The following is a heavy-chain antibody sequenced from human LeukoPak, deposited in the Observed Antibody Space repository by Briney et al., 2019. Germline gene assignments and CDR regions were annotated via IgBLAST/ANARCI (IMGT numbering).Heavy chain of an antibody. CDR3: ARDGSYGSGSYNFDY. D-gene: IGHD3-10*01. V-gene: IGHV3-33*01. CDR1: GFTFSSYG. CDR2: IWYDGSNK. J-gene: IGHJ4*02. Sequence: GGSLRLSCAASGFTFSSYGMHWVRQAPGKGLEWVAVIWYDGSNKYYADSVKGRFTISRDNSKNTLYLQMNSLRAEDPAVYYCARDGSYGSGSYNFDYWGQGTLVTVSS.